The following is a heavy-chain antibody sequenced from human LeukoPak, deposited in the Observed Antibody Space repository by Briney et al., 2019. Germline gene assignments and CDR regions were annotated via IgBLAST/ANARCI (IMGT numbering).Heavy chain of an antibody. CDR1: GFPFSSYG. Sequence: PGGSLRLSCAASGFPFSSYGMHWVRRAPGKGLEWVTFIRYDGSNRYYADSVKGRFTISRDNSKNTLYLQMNSLRAEDTAVYYCASGRDTTIDYWGQGTLVTVSS. D-gene: IGHD5-18*01. CDR2: IRYDGSNR. V-gene: IGHV3-30*02. CDR3: ASGRDTTIDY. J-gene: IGHJ4*02.